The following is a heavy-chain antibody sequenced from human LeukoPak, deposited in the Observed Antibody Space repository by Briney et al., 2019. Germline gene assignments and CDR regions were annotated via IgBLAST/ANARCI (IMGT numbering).Heavy chain of an antibody. CDR2: ISYDGSNK. CDR3: ASTNDFWSGFDY. Sequence: GRSLRLSCAASGFTFSSYGMHWVRQAPGKGLEWVAVISYDGSNKYYADSVKGRFTISRDNSKNTLYLQMNSLRAEDTAVYYCASTNDFWSGFDYWGQGTLVTVSS. V-gene: IGHV3-30*03. D-gene: IGHD3-3*01. CDR1: GFTFSSYG. J-gene: IGHJ4*02.